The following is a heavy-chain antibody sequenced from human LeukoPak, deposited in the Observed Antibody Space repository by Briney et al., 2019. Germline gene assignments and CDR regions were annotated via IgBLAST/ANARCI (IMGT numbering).Heavy chain of an antibody. D-gene: IGHD3-10*01. Sequence: PETLSLTCTVSGGSISSYYWNWIRQPPGKGLEWIGYIYYSGSTNYNPPLKSRVTISVDTSKNQFSLTVSSVTAADTAMYYCARAIRGAVGRVYMDVWGKGTTVTVSS. J-gene: IGHJ6*03. CDR3: ARAIRGAVGRVYMDV. CDR2: IYYSGST. V-gene: IGHV4-59*01. CDR1: GGSISSYY.